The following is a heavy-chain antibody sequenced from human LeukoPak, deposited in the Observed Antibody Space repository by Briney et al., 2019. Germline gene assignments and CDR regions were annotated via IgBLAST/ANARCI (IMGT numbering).Heavy chain of an antibody. CDR1: GFTFDDYA. Sequence: GGSLRLSRAASGFTFDDYAMHWVRQAPGKGLEWVSGISWNSGSIGYADSVKGRFTISRDNAKNSLYLQMNSLRAEDTALYYCAKDMWAPLGYGDYYYGMDVWGQGTTVTVSS. CDR3: AKDMWAPLGYGDYYYGMDV. V-gene: IGHV3-9*01. J-gene: IGHJ6*02. D-gene: IGHD2-15*01. CDR2: ISWNSGSI.